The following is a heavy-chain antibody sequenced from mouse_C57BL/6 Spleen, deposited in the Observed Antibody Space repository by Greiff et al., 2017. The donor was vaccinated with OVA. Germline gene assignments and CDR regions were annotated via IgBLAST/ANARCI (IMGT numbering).Heavy chain of an antibody. V-gene: IGHV1-80*01. D-gene: IGHD2-3*01. CDR2: IYPGDGDT. Sequence: VKLVESGAELVKPGASVKISCKASGYAFSSYWMNWVKQRPGKGLEWIGQIYPGDGDTNYNGKFKGKATLTADKSSSTAYMQLSSLTSEDSAVYFCATIYDGYYVAAYWGQGTLVTVSA. CDR3: ATIYDGYYVAAY. CDR1: GYAFSSYW. J-gene: IGHJ3*01.